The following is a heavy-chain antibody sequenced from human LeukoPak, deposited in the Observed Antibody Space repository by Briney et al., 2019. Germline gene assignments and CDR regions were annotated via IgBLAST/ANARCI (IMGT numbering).Heavy chain of an antibody. CDR1: GGSSSGYY. J-gene: IGHJ4*02. V-gene: IGHV4-34*01. D-gene: IGHD4-17*01. CDR2: INHSGST. CDR3: ARGGMTTVVRVDY. Sequence: SETLSFTCAVHGGSSSGYYWSLIRQPAGKGLEWIGEINHSGSTNYNPSLKSRVTISVDTSKNQFSLKLSSVTAADTAVYYCARGGMTTVVRVDYWGQGTLVTVSS.